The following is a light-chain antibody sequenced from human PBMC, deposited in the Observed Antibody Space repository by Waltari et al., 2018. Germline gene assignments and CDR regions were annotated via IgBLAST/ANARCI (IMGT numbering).Light chain of an antibody. V-gene: IGKV1-5*01. Sequence: DIQMTQSPSTVSASLGDRVTITCRASQNLNTFLSWYQQKPGAVPNLLIYDASTLERVFPSRFSGSDSATHFTLTISGLQPDDFATYYCQQYYDYPINFGQGTRL. CDR2: DAS. J-gene: IGKJ5*01. CDR1: QNLNTF. CDR3: QQYYDYPIN.